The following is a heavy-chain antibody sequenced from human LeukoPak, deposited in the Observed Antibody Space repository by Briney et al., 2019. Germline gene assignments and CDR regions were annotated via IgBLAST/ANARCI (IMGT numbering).Heavy chain of an antibody. J-gene: IGHJ4*02. V-gene: IGHV1-2*02. Sequence: EASVKVSCKASGYTFTGYYMHWVRQAPGQGLEWMGWINPNSGGTNYAQKFQGRVTMTRDTSISTAYMELSRLRSDDTAVYYCARDSVLITYFDYWGQGTLVTVSS. D-gene: IGHD3-22*01. CDR1: GYTFTGYY. CDR2: INPNSGGT. CDR3: ARDSVLITYFDY.